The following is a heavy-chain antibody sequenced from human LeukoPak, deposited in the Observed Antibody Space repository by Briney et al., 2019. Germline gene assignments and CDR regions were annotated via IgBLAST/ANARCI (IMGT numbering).Heavy chain of an antibody. V-gene: IGHV1-46*01. J-gene: IGHJ4*02. Sequence: ASVKVSCKASGYTFTSHDFNWVRQATGQGLEWMGKINLSGGSTTYAQKFQGRVTMTRDTSTSTVYMELSSLRSEDTAVYYCARDYVDDIPMIKDYWGQGTLVTVSS. CDR1: GYTFTSHD. D-gene: IGHD2-8*01. CDR3: ARDYVDDIPMIKDY. CDR2: INLSGGST.